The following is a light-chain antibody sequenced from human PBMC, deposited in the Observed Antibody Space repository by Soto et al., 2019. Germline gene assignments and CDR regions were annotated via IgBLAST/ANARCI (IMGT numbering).Light chain of an antibody. CDR3: NSYRSGSTLV. V-gene: IGLV2-14*01. CDR2: EVS. J-gene: IGLJ2*01. CDR1: SSDVGGYNY. Sequence: QSALAQPASMSGSPGQSITISCTGTSSDVGGYNYVSWYQQHPGKAPKLMIYEVSNRPSGVSNRFSGSKSGNTASLTISGLQSDDEADYYCNSYRSGSTLVFCGGTKLTVL.